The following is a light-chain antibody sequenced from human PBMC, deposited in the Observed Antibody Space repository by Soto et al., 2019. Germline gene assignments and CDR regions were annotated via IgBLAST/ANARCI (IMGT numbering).Light chain of an antibody. CDR3: SSYTNSSIV. CDR1: SSDVGGYNY. CDR2: DVS. J-gene: IGLJ1*01. V-gene: IGLV2-14*01. Sequence: QSALTQPASVSGSPGQSITISCTGTSSDVGGYNYVSWYQRRPGKAPKLMIYDVSNRPSGVSNRFSGSKSGNTASLTISGLHAEDEADYYCSSYTNSSIVFGTGTKLTVL.